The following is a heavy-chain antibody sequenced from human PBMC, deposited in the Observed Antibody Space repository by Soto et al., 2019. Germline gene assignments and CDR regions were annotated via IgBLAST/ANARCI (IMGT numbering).Heavy chain of an antibody. CDR2: ISAYNGNT. CDR1: GYTFTSYG. CDR3: AREGPYPLGEVDYYYYGMDV. Sequence: RASVKVSCKASGYTFTSYGISWVRQAPGQGLEWMGWISAYNGNTNYAQKLQGRVTMTTDTSTSTAYMELRSLRSDDTAVYYCAREGPYPLGEVDYYYYGMDVWGQGTTVTVSS. V-gene: IGHV1-18*01. J-gene: IGHJ6*02. D-gene: IGHD3-10*01.